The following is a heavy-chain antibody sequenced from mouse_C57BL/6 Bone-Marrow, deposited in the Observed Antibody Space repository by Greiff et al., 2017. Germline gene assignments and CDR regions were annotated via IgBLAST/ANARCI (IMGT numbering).Heavy chain of an antibody. V-gene: IGHV5-17*03. CDR1: GFTFSDYG. J-gene: IGHJ4*01. CDR3: AGGSILYYYAMDY. D-gene: IGHD1-1*01. Sequence: DVKLVESGGGLVKPGGSLKLSCAASGFTFSDYGMHWVRQAPEKGLEWVAYISSGSSTLYYADTVKGRFTISRDNAKNTLFLQMTSLKSEDTAMYYCAGGSILYYYAMDYWGQGTSVTVSS. CDR2: ISSGSSTL.